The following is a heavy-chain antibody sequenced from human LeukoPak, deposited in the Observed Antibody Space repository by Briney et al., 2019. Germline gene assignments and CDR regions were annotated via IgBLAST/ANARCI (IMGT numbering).Heavy chain of an antibody. D-gene: IGHD2-21*01. V-gene: IGHV3-53*01. J-gene: IGHJ6*04. CDR3: ARDRGDYGSGDV. Sequence: GGSLRLSCAASGFTFSASEMNWVRQAPGKGLEWVSVIYSGGSTYYADSVKGRFTISRDNSKNTLYLQMNSLRAEDTAVYYCARDRGDYGSGDVWGKGTTVTVSS. CDR1: GFTFSASE. CDR2: IYSGGST.